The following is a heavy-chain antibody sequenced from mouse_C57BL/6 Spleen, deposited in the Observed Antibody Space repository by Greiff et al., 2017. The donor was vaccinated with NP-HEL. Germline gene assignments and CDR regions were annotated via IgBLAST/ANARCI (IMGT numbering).Heavy chain of an antibody. V-gene: IGHV1-64*01. CDR3: ARLGRNWYFDV. CDR2: IHPNSGST. D-gene: IGHD4-1*01. J-gene: IGHJ1*03. Sequence: VQLQQPGAELVRPGSSVKLSCKASGYTFTSYWMDWVKQRPGQGLEWIGMIHPNSGSTNYNEKFKSKATLTVDKSSSTAYMQLSSLTSEDSAVYYCARLGRNWYFDVWGTGTTVTVSS. CDR1: GYTFTSYW.